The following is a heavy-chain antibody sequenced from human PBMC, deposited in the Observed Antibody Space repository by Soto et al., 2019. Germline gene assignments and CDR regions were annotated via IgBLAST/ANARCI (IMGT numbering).Heavy chain of an antibody. J-gene: IGHJ3*02. CDR2: ISGSGGST. CDR1: GFTFSSYA. Sequence: EVQLLESGGGLVQPGGSLRLSCAASGFTFSSYAMSWVRQAPGKGLEWVSAISGSGGSTYYADSVKGRFTISRDNSKNTLYLQMNSLRAEDTAVYYCAKDKGYYDFWSGYYRTPIDAFDIWGQGTMVNVSS. D-gene: IGHD3-3*01. CDR3: AKDKGYYDFWSGYYRTPIDAFDI. V-gene: IGHV3-23*01.